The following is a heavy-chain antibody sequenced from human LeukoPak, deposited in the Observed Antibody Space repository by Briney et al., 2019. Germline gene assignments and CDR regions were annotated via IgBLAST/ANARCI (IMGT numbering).Heavy chain of an antibody. CDR1: GDSADPIKSSSYY. V-gene: IGHV4-39*01. Sequence: SETLSLTCTVSGDSADPIKSSSYYWAWIRLPPGKGLEWVGSIYYDGSTYYNPSLRGRVTISVDTSKSQFSVKLNSVTAADTAMYYCGRRGHLHRPFWGQGALVTVSS. CDR3: GRRGHLHRPF. J-gene: IGHJ4*02. D-gene: IGHD3/OR15-3a*01. CDR2: IYYDGST.